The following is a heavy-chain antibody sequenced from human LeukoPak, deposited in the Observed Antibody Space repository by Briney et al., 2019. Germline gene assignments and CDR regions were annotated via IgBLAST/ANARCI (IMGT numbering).Heavy chain of an antibody. CDR3: ARGGYYYYMDV. CDR1: GGSISSSNW. Sequence: SETLSLTCAVSGGSISSSNWWSWVRQPPGKGLEWIGEINHSGSTNYNPSLKSRVTISVDTSKNQFSLKLSSVTAADTAVYYCARGGYYYYMDVWGKGTTVTVSS. CDR2: INHSGST. V-gene: IGHV4-4*02. J-gene: IGHJ6*03.